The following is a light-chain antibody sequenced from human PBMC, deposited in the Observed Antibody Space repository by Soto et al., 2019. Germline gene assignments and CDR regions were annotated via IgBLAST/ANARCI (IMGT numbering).Light chain of an antibody. V-gene: IGKV4-1*01. J-gene: IGKJ1*01. Sequence: IVITQSPDSLGWSRVERAAMSGRAIQRLLYSSNNKNFLAWYQQKPGQPPKLLIYWASTRESGVPDRFSGSGSGTDFTLTISSLQAEDVAVYYCQQYYSTPLTFGQGTKVDIK. CDR3: QQYYSTPLT. CDR1: QRLLYSSNNKNF. CDR2: WAS.